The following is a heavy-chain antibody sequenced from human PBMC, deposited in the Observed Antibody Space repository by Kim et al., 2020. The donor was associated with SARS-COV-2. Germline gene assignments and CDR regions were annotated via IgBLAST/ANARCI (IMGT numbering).Heavy chain of an antibody. D-gene: IGHD6-13*01. CDR1: GYSFTSYW. V-gene: IGHV5-51*01. CDR3: ARPGGAAAGRRWELPLGY. Sequence: GESLKISCKGSGYSFTSYWIGWVRQMPGKGLEWMGIIYPGDSDTRYSPSFQGQVTISADKSISTAYLPWSSLKASDTAMYYCARPGGAAAGRRWELPLGYWGQGTLVTVSS. CDR2: IYPGDSDT. J-gene: IGHJ4*02.